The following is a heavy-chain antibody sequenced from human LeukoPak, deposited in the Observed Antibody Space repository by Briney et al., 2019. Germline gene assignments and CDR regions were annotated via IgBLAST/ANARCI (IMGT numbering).Heavy chain of an antibody. J-gene: IGHJ4*02. CDR2: ISSSSSTI. D-gene: IGHD3-10*01. Sequence: GGSLRLSCAASGFTFSCYSMNWVRQAPGKGLEWVSYISSSSSTIYYADSVKGRFTISRDNAKNSLYLQMNSLRAEDTAVYYCARAGAFDYWGQGTLVTVSS. CDR1: GFTFSCYS. V-gene: IGHV3-48*04. CDR3: ARAGAFDY.